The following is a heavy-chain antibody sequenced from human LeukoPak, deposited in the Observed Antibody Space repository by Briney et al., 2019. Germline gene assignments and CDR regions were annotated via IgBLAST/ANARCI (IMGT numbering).Heavy chain of an antibody. D-gene: IGHD2-8*01. CDR3: ARAPGVRYYYYMDV. V-gene: IGHV3-20*04. CDR1: GFAFDDYG. Sequence: GGSLRLSCAASGFAFDDYGMTWVRQAPGKGLEWVSGVNWNGDSTGYADSVKGRFTISRDNAKNSLYLQMNSLRAEDTALYYCARAPGVRYYYYMDVWGKGTTVTVSS. CDR2: VNWNGDST. J-gene: IGHJ6*03.